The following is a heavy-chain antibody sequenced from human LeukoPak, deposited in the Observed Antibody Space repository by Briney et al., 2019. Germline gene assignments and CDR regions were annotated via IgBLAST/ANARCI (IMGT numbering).Heavy chain of an antibody. V-gene: IGHV4-59*01. CDR3: ASSPGGTAAFDI. CDR2: IYYSGST. Sequence: PSETLSLTCTVSAGSISSYYWSWLRQPPGKGLEWIVYIYYSGSTNYNPSLKSRVTISVDTSKNQFSLKLSSVTPADTAVYYCASSPGGTAAFDIWGQGTLATVSS. D-gene: IGHD1-1*01. J-gene: IGHJ3*02. CDR1: AGSISSYY.